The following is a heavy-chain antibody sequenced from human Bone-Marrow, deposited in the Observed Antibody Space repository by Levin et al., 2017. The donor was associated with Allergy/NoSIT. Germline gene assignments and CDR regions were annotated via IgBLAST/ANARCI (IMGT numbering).Heavy chain of an antibody. V-gene: IGHV3-49*03. CDR3: TRKVGEANDWYFDL. CDR1: GFTFGDYA. J-gene: IGHJ2*01. CDR2: IRSKAYGGTT. D-gene: IGHD4/OR15-4a*01. Sequence: GESLKISCTASGFTFGDYAMSWFRQAPGKGLEWVGFIRSKAYGGTTEYAASVKGRFTISRDDSKSIAYLQMNSLKTEDTAVYYCTRKVGEANDWYFDLWGRGTLVTVSS.